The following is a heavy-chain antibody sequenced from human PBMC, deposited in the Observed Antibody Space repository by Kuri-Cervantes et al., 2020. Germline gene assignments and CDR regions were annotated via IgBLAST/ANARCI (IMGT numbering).Heavy chain of an antibody. Sequence: SETLSLTCTVSGGSVSSGSYYWSWIRQPPGKGLEWIGYIYYSGSTNYNPSLKSRVTISVDTSKNQFSLKLNSVTAADTAVYYCARRLGYCSGGSCYYMDVWGKGTTVTVSS. CDR1: GGSVSSGSYY. CDR2: IYYSGST. J-gene: IGHJ6*03. V-gene: IGHV4-61*01. D-gene: IGHD2-15*01. CDR3: ARRLGYCSGGSCYYMDV.